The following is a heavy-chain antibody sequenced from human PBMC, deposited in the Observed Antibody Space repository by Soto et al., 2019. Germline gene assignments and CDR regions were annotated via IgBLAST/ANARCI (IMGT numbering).Heavy chain of an antibody. CDR3: ARGKIRSGYLRYYYGMDV. Sequence: SETLSLTCAVYGGSFSGYYWSWIRQPPGKGLEWIGEINHSGSTNYNPSLKSRVTISVDTSKNQFSLKLSSVTAADTAVYYCARGKIRSGYLRYYYGMDVWGQGTTVTVSS. CDR2: INHSGST. J-gene: IGHJ6*02. D-gene: IGHD3-3*01. CDR1: GGSFSGYY. V-gene: IGHV4-34*01.